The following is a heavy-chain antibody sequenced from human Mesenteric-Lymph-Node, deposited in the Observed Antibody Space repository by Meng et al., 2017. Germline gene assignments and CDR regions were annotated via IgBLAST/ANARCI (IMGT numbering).Heavy chain of an antibody. CDR2: ISSSGGDT. CDR3: AKPHFQGSFYDC. CDR1: GFTFSDYY. J-gene: IGHJ4*02. D-gene: IGHD3-10*01. V-gene: IGHV3-23*04. Sequence: LVELGGGLVQPGGSLGLSCAASGFTFSDYYMSWIRQAPGKGLEWVSSISSSGGDTYYADSVKGRFTISRDNSMNTLYLQMNSLRVEDTAIYYCAKPHFQGSFYDCWGQGTLVTVSS.